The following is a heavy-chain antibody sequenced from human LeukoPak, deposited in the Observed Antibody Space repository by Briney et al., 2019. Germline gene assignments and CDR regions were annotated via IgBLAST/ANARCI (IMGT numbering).Heavy chain of an antibody. CDR2: ISSSGSTI. D-gene: IGHD6-13*01. CDR3: TRPGIAAAGNDGAIDY. Sequence: GGSLRLSCAASGFTFSSYEMNWVRQAPGKGLEWVSYISSSGSTIYYADSVKGRFTISRDNAKNSLYLQMNSLRAEDTAVYYCTRPGIAAAGNDGAIDYWGQGTLVTVSS. CDR1: GFTFSSYE. V-gene: IGHV3-48*03. J-gene: IGHJ4*02.